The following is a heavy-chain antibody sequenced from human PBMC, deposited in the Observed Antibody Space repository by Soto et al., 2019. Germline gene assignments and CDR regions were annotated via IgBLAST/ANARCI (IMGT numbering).Heavy chain of an antibody. V-gene: IGHV1-3*01. D-gene: IGHD2-21*02. CDR1: GYLFTSYV. J-gene: IGHJ4*02. CDR2: INAGNGNT. Sequence: ASLKVSCKTSGYLFTSYVIGWARQAPGQGLEWMGWINAGNGNTKYSQKFQGRVTITRDTSASTAYMELSSLRSEDTAVYYCARSIVVVTALDYWGQGTLVTVSS. CDR3: ARSIVVVTALDY.